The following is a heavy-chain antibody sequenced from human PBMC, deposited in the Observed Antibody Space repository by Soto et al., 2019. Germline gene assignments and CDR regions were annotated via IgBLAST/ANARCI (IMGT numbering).Heavy chain of an antibody. D-gene: IGHD6-19*01. Sequence: QVQLVQSGAEVKKPGASVKVSCKASGYTFTSYGISWVRQAPGQGLEWMGWISAYNGNTNYAQKLQGRVTMTTATSTSTAYMELRSLRSDDTAVYYCARAEHQRSVAGTRYYYYYGMDVWGQGTTVTVSS. CDR3: ARAEHQRSVAGTRYYYYYGMDV. CDR1: GYTFTSYG. V-gene: IGHV1-18*04. CDR2: ISAYNGNT. J-gene: IGHJ6*02.